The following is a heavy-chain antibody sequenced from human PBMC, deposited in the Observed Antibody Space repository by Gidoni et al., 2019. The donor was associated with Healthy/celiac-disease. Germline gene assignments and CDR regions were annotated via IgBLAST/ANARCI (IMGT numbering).Heavy chain of an antibody. V-gene: IGHV3-21*01. CDR3: ARDGIVGDYYYGMDV. CDR2: ISSSSSYR. D-gene: IGHD2-21*01. J-gene: IGHJ6*02. CDR1: GFTFSSYS. Sequence: EVQRVESGGGLVKPGGSLRLSCAASGFTFSSYSMNWVRQAPGKGLELVSSISSSSSYRYYADSVKGRFTISRDNAKNSLYLQMNSLRAEDTAVYYCARDGIVGDYYYGMDVWGQGTTVTVSS.